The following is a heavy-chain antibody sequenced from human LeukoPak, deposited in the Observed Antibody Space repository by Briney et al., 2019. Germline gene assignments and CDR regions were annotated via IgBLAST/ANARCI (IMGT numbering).Heavy chain of an antibody. CDR1: GYTFTSYY. Sequence: ASVKVSCKASGYTFTSYYTHWVRQAPGQGLEWMGIIKPSGGSTLYAQKFQGRVTVTSDMSTSTVYVELSSLRSEDTGVYYCAREVPENFNFDYWGQGTLVTVSS. CDR2: IKPSGGST. V-gene: IGHV1-46*01. D-gene: IGHD2/OR15-2a*01. CDR3: AREVPENFNFDY. J-gene: IGHJ4*02.